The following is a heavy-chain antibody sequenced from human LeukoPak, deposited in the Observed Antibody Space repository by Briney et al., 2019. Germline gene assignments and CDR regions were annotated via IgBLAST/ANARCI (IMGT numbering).Heavy chain of an antibody. Sequence: ASVKVSCKVSGYTLTELSMHWVRQAPGKGLEWMGGFDPEDGETIYAQKFQGRVTMTEDTSTDTAYMEPSSLRSEDTAVYYCATEYYYDSSGYYVFDPWGQGTLVTVSS. CDR2: FDPEDGET. CDR1: GYTLTELS. V-gene: IGHV1-24*01. D-gene: IGHD3-22*01. J-gene: IGHJ5*02. CDR3: ATEYYYDSSGYYVFDP.